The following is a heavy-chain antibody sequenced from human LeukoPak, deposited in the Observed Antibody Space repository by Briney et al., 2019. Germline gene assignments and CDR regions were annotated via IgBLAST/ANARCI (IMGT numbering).Heavy chain of an antibody. J-gene: IGHJ3*02. CDR2: IYTRGST. CDR3: PRGPYRSADICSGGDAFDI. CDR1: GGSHHHYY. Sequence: SETLSLTRTGSGGSHHHYYWRWIRQPAAKGLEWMGRIYTRGSTNYNPSLKRRVPMSVDTSKNQCSLKLSSVTAADTAVYYCPRGPYRSADICSGGDAFDIWGQGTMVSVST. D-gene: IGHD3-16*02. V-gene: IGHV4-4*07.